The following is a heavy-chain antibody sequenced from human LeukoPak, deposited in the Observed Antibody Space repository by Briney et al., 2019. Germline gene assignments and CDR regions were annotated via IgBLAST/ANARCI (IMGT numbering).Heavy chain of an antibody. J-gene: IGHJ4*02. CDR3: ARVSCSGGSCYSGYFDY. D-gene: IGHD2-15*01. Sequence: ASVKVSCKASGYTFTSYDINWVRQATGQGLEWMGRMNPNSGNTGYAQKFQGRVTMTRNTSISTAYMELSSLRSEDTAVYYCARVSCSGGSCYSGYFDYWGQGTLVTVSS. V-gene: IGHV1-8*01. CDR1: GYTFTSYD. CDR2: MNPNSGNT.